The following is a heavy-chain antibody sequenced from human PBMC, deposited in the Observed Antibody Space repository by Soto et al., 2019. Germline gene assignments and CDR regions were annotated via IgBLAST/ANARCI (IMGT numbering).Heavy chain of an antibody. J-gene: IGHJ4*02. CDR1: GYTFTTYA. CDR2: INVYNDDT. V-gene: IGHV1-18*04. Sequence: VSVQVPCTAFGYTFTTYAVSWVRQAPGQGLEWMGSINVYNDDTVYAQRLQGRVTMTTATSTSTAYMELRSLRLDDTAVYYCARGIAAPWKICDGVGGHYFDDWGQGTQVTVSS. D-gene: IGHD2-21*01. CDR3: ARGIAAPWKICDGVGGHYFDD.